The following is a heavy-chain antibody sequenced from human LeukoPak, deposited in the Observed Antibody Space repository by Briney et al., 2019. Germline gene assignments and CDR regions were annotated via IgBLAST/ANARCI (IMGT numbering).Heavy chain of an antibody. CDR2: IKSKTDGGTT. CDR3: TTKVDTAMAYFDY. D-gene: IGHD5-18*01. V-gene: IGHV3-15*01. J-gene: IGHJ4*02. CDR1: GFTFKNAW. Sequence: GGSLRLSCAASGFTFKNAWMSWVRQAPGRGLEWVGRIKSKTDGGTTDYAAPVKGRFTISRDDSKNTLYLQMNSLKTEDTAVYYCTTKVDTAMAYFDYWGQGTLVTVSS.